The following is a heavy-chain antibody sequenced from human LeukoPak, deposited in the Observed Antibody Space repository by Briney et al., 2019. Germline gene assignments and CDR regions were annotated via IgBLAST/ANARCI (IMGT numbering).Heavy chain of an antibody. V-gene: IGHV3-23*01. D-gene: IGHD6-19*01. CDR2: ISASGGST. CDR1: GFTFSSDA. CDR3: AKVGGGSGWHELPFDY. Sequence: GASLRLSCAASGFTFSSDAMSWVRQAPGKGLEWVSAISASGGSTYYADSVKGRFTISRDNSKNTLYLQMNSLRAEETAVYYCAKVGGGSGWHELPFDYWGQGTLVTVCS. J-gene: IGHJ4*02.